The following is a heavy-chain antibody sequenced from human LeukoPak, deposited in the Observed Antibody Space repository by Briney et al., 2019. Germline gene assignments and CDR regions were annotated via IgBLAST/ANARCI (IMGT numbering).Heavy chain of an antibody. J-gene: IGHJ4*02. CDR1: GGSISPYY. Sequence: SETLSLTCTVSGGSISPYYWSWIRQPPGKGLGWIGYIYYSGSTNYNPSLKSRVTISVDTSKNQFSLNLSSVTAAATAVYYCARDPGGRNLDYWGQGTLVTVSS. D-gene: IGHD1-26*01. CDR3: ARDPGGRNLDY. CDR2: IYYSGST. V-gene: IGHV4-59*01.